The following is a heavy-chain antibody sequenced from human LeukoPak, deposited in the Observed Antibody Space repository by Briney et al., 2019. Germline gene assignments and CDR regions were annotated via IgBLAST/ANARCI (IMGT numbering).Heavy chain of an antibody. J-gene: IGHJ4*02. CDR2: ITWNSGNI. Sequence: GGSLRLSCAASGFTFDDYAMRWVRQAPGKGLEWVSGITWNSGNIGYADSVKGRFTISRDNAKNSLYLQMNSLRAEDTALYYCAKAGHGGVDLYSSGWSDFWGQGTLVTVSS. V-gene: IGHV3-9*01. D-gene: IGHD6-19*01. CDR3: AKAGHGGVDLYSSGWSDF. CDR1: GFTFDDYA.